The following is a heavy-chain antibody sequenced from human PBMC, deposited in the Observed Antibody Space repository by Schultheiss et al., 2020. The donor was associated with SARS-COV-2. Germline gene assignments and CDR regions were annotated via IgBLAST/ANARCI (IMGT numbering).Heavy chain of an antibody. CDR2: INHSGST. J-gene: IGHJ4*02. CDR3: ARGGRTGIDY. Sequence: SETLSLTCAVSGGSISSGGYSWSWIRQPPGKGLEWIGEINHSGSTNYNPSLKSRVTISVDTSKNQFSLKLSSVTAADTAVYYCARGGRTGIDYWGQGTLVTVSS. V-gene: IGHV4-34*01. D-gene: IGHD1-1*01. CDR1: GGSISSGGYS.